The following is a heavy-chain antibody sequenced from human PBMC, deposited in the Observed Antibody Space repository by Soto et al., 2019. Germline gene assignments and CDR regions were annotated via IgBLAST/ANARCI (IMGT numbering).Heavy chain of an antibody. Sequence: QMQLVQSGPEVKKPGTSVKVSCKASGFTFTSSAVQWVRQARGQRLEWIGWIVVGSGNTNYEQKFQERVTITRDMATSTAYIELSSLRSEDTAVYYCAVGWLRFSEWFPQPYSGMDVWGQGTTVTVSS. CDR1: GFTFTSSA. J-gene: IGHJ6*02. CDR3: AVGWLRFSEWFPQPYSGMDV. V-gene: IGHV1-58*01. D-gene: IGHD3-3*01. CDR2: IVVGSGNT.